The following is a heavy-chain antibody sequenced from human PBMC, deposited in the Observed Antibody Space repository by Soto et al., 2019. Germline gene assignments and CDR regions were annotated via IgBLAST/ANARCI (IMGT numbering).Heavy chain of an antibody. CDR3: ASSYGSGYRAFDY. CDR1: GDTFNFYS. CDR2: VNPIVSMS. D-gene: IGHD3-10*01. V-gene: IGHV1-69*02. Sequence: QVQLVQSGAEVKRPGSSVKVSCKASGDTFNFYSINWVRQAPGLGLEWMGRVNPIVSMSNYAQKFQGRVTMTADKSTSTAYMERSSLRAEYTAIYYCASSYGSGYRAFDYWGQGALVTVSS. J-gene: IGHJ4*02.